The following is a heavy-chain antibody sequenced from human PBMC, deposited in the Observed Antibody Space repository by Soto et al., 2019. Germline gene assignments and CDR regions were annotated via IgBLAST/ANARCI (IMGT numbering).Heavy chain of an antibody. CDR2: IYYSGST. CDR1: GGSISSGGYY. Sequence: QVHLQESGPGLVKPSQTLSLTCTVSGGSISSGGYYWSWIRQHPGKGLEWIGYIYYSGSTYYNPSLKSRVNTTVDTSKNPLSLKLSSVTAADTAVYYCAAASLGCSSTSCYEDYWGQGTLVTVSS. V-gene: IGHV4-31*03. D-gene: IGHD2-2*01. J-gene: IGHJ4*02. CDR3: AAASLGCSSTSCYEDY.